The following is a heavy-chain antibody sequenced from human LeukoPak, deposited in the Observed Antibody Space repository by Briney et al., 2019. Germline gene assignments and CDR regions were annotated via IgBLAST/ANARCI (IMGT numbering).Heavy chain of an antibody. D-gene: IGHD5-18*01. CDR3: ASWDSYAHDY. V-gene: IGHV4-34*01. CDR2: INHSGST. J-gene: IGHJ4*02. Sequence: KPSETLSLTCAVYGGSFSGYYWSWIRQPPGKGLEWIGEINHSGSTNYNPSLKSRVTISVDTSKNQFSLKLSSVTAADTAVYYCASWDSYAHDYWGQGTLVTVSS. CDR1: GGSFSGYY.